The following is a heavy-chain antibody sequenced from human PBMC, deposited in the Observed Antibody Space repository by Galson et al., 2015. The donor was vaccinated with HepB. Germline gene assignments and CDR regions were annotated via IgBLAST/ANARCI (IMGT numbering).Heavy chain of an antibody. CDR2: ISRSGSTI. CDR1: GFTFSTYS. D-gene: IGHD3-3*01. V-gene: IGHV3-48*04. Sequence: SLRLSCAASGFTFSTYSMNWVRQTPGKGLEWGSYISRSGSTIDYADSLKGRFTISRDNAKNSLYLQMNSLRAEDTAVYYCARAPNPRFWSGYADYWGQGTLVTVSS. J-gene: IGHJ4*02. CDR3: ARAPNPRFWSGYADY.